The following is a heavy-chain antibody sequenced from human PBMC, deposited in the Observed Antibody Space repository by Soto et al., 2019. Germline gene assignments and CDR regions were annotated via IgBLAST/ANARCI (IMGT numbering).Heavy chain of an antibody. Sequence: ASETLSLTCAVYGGSFSGYYWSWIRQPPGKGLEWIGEINAGGGTNYNPSLKSRVTISVHTSKNQFSLNLTSMTAADTAVYYCARDEVPQWFTKGYNGMDVWGQGTTVTVSS. J-gene: IGHJ6*02. D-gene: IGHD3-10*01. CDR3: ARDEVPQWFTKGYNGMDV. V-gene: IGHV4-34*01. CDR1: GGSFSGYY. CDR2: INAGGGT.